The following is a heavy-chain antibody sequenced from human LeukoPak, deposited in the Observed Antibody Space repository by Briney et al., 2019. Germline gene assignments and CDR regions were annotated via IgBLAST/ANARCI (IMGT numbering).Heavy chain of an antibody. V-gene: IGHV1-46*01. CDR1: GGTFSSYA. CDR3: ARNPPRDCSGGSCYSRYYYYYGMDV. D-gene: IGHD2-15*01. CDR2: INPSGGST. Sequence: ASVKVSCKASGGTFSSYAISWVRQAPGQGLEWMGIINPSGGSTSYAQKFQGRVTMTRDTSTSTVYMELSSLRSEDTAVYYCARNPPRDCSGGSCYSRYYYYYGMDVWGQGTTVTVSS. J-gene: IGHJ6*02.